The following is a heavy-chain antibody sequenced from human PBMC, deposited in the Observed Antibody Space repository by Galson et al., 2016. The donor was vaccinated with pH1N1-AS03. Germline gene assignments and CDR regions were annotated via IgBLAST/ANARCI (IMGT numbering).Heavy chain of an antibody. CDR2: MTSDMRTI. CDR1: GFNFNVYS. CDR3: ARSVQYSFDY. V-gene: IGHV3-48*02. J-gene: IGHJ4*02. Sequence: SLRLSCAASGFNFNVYSMNWVRQAPGKGLEWISYMTSDMRTIKYADSVKGRFTISRDNARNSLFLQMNSLSDEDKAIYYCARSVQYSFDYWGQGILVTVSS. D-gene: IGHD5/OR15-5a*01.